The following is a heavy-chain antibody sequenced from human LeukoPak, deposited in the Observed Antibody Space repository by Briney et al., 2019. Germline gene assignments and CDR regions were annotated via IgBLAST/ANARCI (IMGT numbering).Heavy chain of an antibody. CDR2: LSGSGVST. CDR1: GFTFSNYA. Sequence: PGGSLRLSCAASGFTFSNYAMNWVLQAPGKGLEWVSALSGSGVSTYYADSVKGRFTISRDNSKNTLYLQMNSLRAEDTAVYYCAKDHYYYGSGSYYTYYFDYWGQGTLVTVSS. J-gene: IGHJ4*02. V-gene: IGHV3-23*01. D-gene: IGHD3-10*01. CDR3: AKDHYYYGSGSYYTYYFDY.